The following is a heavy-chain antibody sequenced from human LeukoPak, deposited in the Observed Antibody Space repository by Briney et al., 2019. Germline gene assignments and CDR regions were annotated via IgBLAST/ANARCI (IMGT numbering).Heavy chain of an antibody. J-gene: IGHJ1*01. D-gene: IGHD3-22*01. CDR2: IKSKTDGGTT. V-gene: IGHV3-15*01. CDR3: TTESQYYYVSSGYYYAEYFQH. CDR1: GFTFSNAW. Sequence: PGGSLRLSCAASGFTFSNAWMSWVRQAPGKGLEWVGRIKSKTDGGTTDYAAPVKGRFTISRDDSKNTLYLQMNSLKTEDTAVYYCTTESQYYYVSSGYYYAEYFQHWGQGTLVTVSS.